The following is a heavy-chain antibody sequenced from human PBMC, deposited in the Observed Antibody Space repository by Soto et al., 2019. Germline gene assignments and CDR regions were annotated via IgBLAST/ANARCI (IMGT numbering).Heavy chain of an antibody. CDR3: ARLAAAGMYGMDV. Sequence: SETLSLTCAVSGGSISSSNWWSWVRQTPGKGLEWIGEIYHSGSTNYHPSLKSRVTISVDKSKNQFSLKLSSVTAADPAVYYCARLAAAGMYGMDVWGQGTTVAVSS. D-gene: IGHD6-13*01. CDR1: GGSISSSNW. J-gene: IGHJ6*02. CDR2: IYHSGST. V-gene: IGHV4-4*02.